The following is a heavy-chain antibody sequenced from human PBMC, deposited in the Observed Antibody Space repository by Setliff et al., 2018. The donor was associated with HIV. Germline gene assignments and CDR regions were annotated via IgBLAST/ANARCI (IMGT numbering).Heavy chain of an antibody. CDR2: LYPGDSDT. Sequence: GESLKISCKTSGYSFTTYWIGWVRQIPGKGLEWMAILYPGDSDTRYSPSFQSQVTVSADKSIGTAYLQWNSLKASDTALYFCARAPNSPYYSNVWYADHWGQGTLVTVSS. J-gene: IGHJ5*02. D-gene: IGHD3-22*01. CDR3: ARAPNSPYYSNVWYADH. V-gene: IGHV5-51*01. CDR1: GYSFTTYW.